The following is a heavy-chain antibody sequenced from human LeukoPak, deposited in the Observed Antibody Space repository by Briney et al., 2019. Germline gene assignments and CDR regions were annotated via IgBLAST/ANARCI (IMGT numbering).Heavy chain of an antibody. V-gene: IGHV3-7*01. J-gene: IGHJ4*02. CDR2: IKQDGSEK. Sequence: GGSLRLSCAASGFTFSSYWMSWVRQAPGKGLEWVANIKQDGSEKYYVDSAKGRFTISRDKAKKSLYLQMNSLRAEETAVYSCARVGYDSSGYLHFDYWGQGTLVTVSS. CDR3: ARVGYDSSGYLHFDY. CDR1: GFTFSSYW. D-gene: IGHD3-22*01.